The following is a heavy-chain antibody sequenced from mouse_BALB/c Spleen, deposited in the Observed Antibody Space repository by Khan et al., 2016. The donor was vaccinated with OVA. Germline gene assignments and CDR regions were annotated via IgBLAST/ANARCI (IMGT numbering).Heavy chain of an antibody. Sequence: QVQLKESGAELVKPGASVWLSCKASGYTFTSYYLYWVKQRPGQGLEWIGDINPSNGDTNFNEKFKSKATLTVDKSTSTAFIHLNRLTSEDSAVYYCRRAGYGSFAYWGQGTLVTVSA. D-gene: IGHD2-2*01. V-gene: IGHV1-53*01. CDR2: INPSNGDT. CDR3: RRAGYGSFAY. CDR1: GYTFTSYY. J-gene: IGHJ3*01.